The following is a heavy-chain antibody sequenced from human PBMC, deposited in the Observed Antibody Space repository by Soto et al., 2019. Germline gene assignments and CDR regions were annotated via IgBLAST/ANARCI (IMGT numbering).Heavy chain of an antibody. CDR2: IYTSGST. D-gene: IGHD6-19*01. J-gene: IGHJ4*02. Sequence: SETLSLTCTVSGGSISNYYWSWIRQPAGKGLEWIGRIYTSGSTNYNPSLKSRVTMSVDTSKNQFSLKLSSVTAADTAVYYCARNRRRGAGSFFDYQGQGTLVTVSS. CDR3: ARNRRRGAGSFFDY. V-gene: IGHV4-4*07. CDR1: GGSISNYY.